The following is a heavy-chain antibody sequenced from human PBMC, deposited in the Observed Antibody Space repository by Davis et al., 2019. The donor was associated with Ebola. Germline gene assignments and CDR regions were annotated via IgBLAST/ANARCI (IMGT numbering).Heavy chain of an antibody. D-gene: IGHD4-11*01. Sequence: GESLKISCAASGFTFSSYSMNWVRQAPGKGLEWVSSISSSSSYIYYADSVKGRFTISRDNAKNSLYLQMNSLRAEDTAVYYCARAVTTTVVLDYWGQGTLVTVSS. CDR2: ISSSSSYI. CDR1: GFTFSSYS. V-gene: IGHV3-21*01. J-gene: IGHJ4*02. CDR3: ARAVTTTVVLDY.